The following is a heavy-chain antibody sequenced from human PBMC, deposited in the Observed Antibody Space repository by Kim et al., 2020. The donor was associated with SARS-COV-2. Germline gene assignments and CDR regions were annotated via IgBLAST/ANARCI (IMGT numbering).Heavy chain of an antibody. CDR2: SYDGSNK. J-gene: IGHJ4*02. V-gene: IGHV3-30*03. CDR3: ATGSH. Sequence: SYDGSNKYYADAVKGRFTISRDNSKNTLYLQMNSLRAEDTAVYYCATGSHWGQGTLVTVAS.